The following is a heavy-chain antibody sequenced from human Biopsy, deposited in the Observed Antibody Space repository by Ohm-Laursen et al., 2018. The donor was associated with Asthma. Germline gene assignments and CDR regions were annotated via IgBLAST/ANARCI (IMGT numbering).Heavy chain of an antibody. Sequence: GSLRLSCTASGFTFSNFAMTWVRQAPGKGLEWVSVVYSGGSTYYADSVKGRFTISRDNSKNTLDLQMNSLRAEDTAVYYCGRDYPLVDWGQGTLVTVSS. CDR3: GRDYPLVD. CDR2: VYSGGST. V-gene: IGHV3-53*01. J-gene: IGHJ4*02. CDR1: GFTFSNFA. D-gene: IGHD2-15*01.